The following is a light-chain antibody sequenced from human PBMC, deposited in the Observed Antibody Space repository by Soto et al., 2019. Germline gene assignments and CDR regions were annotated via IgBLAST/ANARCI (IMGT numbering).Light chain of an antibody. Sequence: QSVLTQPPSVSGAPGQRVTISCTGSSSNIGAGYDVHWYQQLPGTAPKLLIYGNSNRPSGVPDRFSGSKSGTSASPAITGLQAEDEADYYCQSYDSSLSGWGVFGTGTKVTVL. J-gene: IGLJ1*01. CDR3: QSYDSSLSGWGV. CDR2: GNS. CDR1: SSNIGAGYD. V-gene: IGLV1-40*01.